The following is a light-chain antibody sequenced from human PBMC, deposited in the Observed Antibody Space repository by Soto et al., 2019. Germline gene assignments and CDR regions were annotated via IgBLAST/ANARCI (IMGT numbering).Light chain of an antibody. V-gene: IGKV1-39*01. Sequence: DIQMIQSPSSLSASIGDTVTITCRASQSIASFLNWLQLKPGKAPKLLISDTSTLQSGVPSRFSGGGSGTEFTLTIRSLQPEDSALYFCLQDYSPLLAFGAGTRVEIK. CDR3: LQDYSPLLA. J-gene: IGKJ4*01. CDR1: QSIASF. CDR2: DTS.